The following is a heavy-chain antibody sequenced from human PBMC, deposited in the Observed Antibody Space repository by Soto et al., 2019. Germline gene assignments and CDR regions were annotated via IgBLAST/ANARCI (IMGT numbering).Heavy chain of an antibody. J-gene: IGHJ5*02. D-gene: IGHD3-9*01. CDR3: ARSYYNILTGYYT. CDR2: IYYNGIT. CDR1: GDSVDQRNYY. V-gene: IGHV4-39*01. Sequence: SETLSLTCSVSGDSVDQRNYYWTWIRQRPGKGLEWLGNIYYNGITFYNSSLKSRLTISIDTSKSQFTLTLSSVTAADTALYYCARSYYNILTGYYTWGQGTQVTVSS.